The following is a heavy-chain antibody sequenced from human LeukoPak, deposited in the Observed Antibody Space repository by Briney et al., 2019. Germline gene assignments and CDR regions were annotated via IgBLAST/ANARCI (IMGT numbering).Heavy chain of an antibody. D-gene: IGHD3-16*01. V-gene: IGHV3-30*18. J-gene: IGHJ3*02. CDR3: AKVMIPFAFDI. Sequence: GGSLRLSCAASGFTFSNYGMHWVRQAPGKGLEWVAVISYDGSNKYYADSVKGRFTISRDNSKNTLYLQMNSLRAEGTAVYYCAKVMIPFAFDIWGQGTMVTVSS. CDR1: GFTFSNYG. CDR2: ISYDGSNK.